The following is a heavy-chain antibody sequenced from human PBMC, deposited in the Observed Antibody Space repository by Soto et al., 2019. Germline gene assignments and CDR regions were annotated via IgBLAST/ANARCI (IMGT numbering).Heavy chain of an antibody. V-gene: IGHV4-30-4*01. CDR3: ARARYYYDSSGYLLPGRLDY. D-gene: IGHD3-22*01. Sequence: PSETLSLTCTVSGGSISSGDYYWSWIRQPPGKGLEWIGYIYYSGSTYYNPSLKSRVTISVDTSKNQFSLKLSSVTTADTAVYYCARARYYYDSSGYLLPGRLDYWGQGTLVTVSS. J-gene: IGHJ4*02. CDR1: GGSISSGDYY. CDR2: IYYSGST.